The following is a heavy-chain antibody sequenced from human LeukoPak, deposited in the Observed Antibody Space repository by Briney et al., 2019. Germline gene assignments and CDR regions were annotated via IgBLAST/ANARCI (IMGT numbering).Heavy chain of an antibody. J-gene: IGHJ5*02. CDR3: ARGKYCSSTSCIGDYFDP. V-gene: IGHV3-33*01. CDR1: GFTFSTYG. D-gene: IGHD2-2*01. CDR2: IWYDGSNK. Sequence: SGRSLRLSCAASGFTFSTYGMHWVRQAPGKGLEWVALIWYDGSNKYSTDSVRGRFTISRDNSKNTLYLQMNSLRAEDTAVYYCARGKYCSSTSCIGDYFDPWGQGTLDTVSS.